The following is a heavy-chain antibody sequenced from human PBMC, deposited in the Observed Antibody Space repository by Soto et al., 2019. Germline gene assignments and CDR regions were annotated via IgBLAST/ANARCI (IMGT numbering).Heavy chain of an antibody. CDR3: ARGMTTVTTLDY. Sequence: SETLSPTWIFAGCSISSRSHYLSWIRQPPGKGLEYIAYIYDSGSTYYNPSLKSRVTISVDRSKNQFSLKLSSVTAADTAVYYCARGMTTVTTLDYWGQGTLVTVSS. CDR2: IYDSGST. V-gene: IGHV4-61*05. D-gene: IGHD4-4*01. CDR1: GCSISSRSHY. J-gene: IGHJ4*02.